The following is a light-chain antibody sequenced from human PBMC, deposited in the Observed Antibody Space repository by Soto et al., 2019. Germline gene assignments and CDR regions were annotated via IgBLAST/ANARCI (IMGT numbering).Light chain of an antibody. J-gene: IGLJ1*01. V-gene: IGLV2-8*01. CDR3: NSYVGSNNYV. CDR1: SSDVGRYNY. Sequence: QSALTQPPSASGSPGQSVTISCIGTSSDVGRYNYVSRYQHHPGKAPKLIIYEVTKRPSGVPDRFSGSKSGNTASLTVSGLQADDEADYYCNSYVGSNNYVFGTGTKLTVL. CDR2: EVT.